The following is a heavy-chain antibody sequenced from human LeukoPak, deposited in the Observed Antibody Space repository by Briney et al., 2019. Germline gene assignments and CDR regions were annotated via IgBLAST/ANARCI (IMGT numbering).Heavy chain of an antibody. CDR3: ASLYGSGSYFPFDY. J-gene: IGHJ4*02. V-gene: IGHV3-23*01. CDR2: ISGSGGST. CDR1: GFTFSSYG. Sequence: GGSLRLSCAASGFTFSSYGMSWVRQAPGKGLDWVSAISGSGGSTYYADSVKGRFTISRDNAKNTLYLQMNSLRAEDTAVYYCASLYGSGSYFPFDYWGQGTLVTVSS. D-gene: IGHD3-10*01.